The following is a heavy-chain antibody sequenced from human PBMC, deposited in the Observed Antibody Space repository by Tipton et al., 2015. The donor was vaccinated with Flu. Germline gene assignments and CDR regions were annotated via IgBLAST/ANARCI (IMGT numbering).Heavy chain of an antibody. CDR2: IHNNGNT. D-gene: IGHD3-10*01. Sequence: TLSLTCTVSGDSVRNDGYYWTWVRQFPGKGLEWIGNIHNNGNTYYNPSLKSRVTKSIDTSKNQFSLKLRSVTAADTAVYYCARVLYYGSGTFYDIGYYFDQWGQGMLVTVSS. J-gene: IGHJ4*02. CDR1: GDSVRNDGYY. V-gene: IGHV4-31*03. CDR3: ARVLYYGSGTFYDIGYYFDQ.